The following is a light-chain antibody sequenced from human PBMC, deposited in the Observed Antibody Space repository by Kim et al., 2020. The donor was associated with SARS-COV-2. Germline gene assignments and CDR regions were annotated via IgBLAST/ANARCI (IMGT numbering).Light chain of an antibody. CDR2: QDS. V-gene: IGLV3-1*01. CDR1: KLGDKY. Sequence: SYELTQPPSVSVSPGQTASITCSGDKLGDKYACWYQQKPGQSPVLVIYQDSKRPSGIPARFSGSNSGNTATLTISGTQAMDEADYYCQAWDSSNYWVFGGGTKVTVL. J-gene: IGLJ3*02. CDR3: QAWDSSNYWV.